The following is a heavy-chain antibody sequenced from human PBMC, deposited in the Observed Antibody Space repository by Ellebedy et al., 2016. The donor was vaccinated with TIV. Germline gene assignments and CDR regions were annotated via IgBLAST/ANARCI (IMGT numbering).Heavy chain of an antibody. D-gene: IGHD2-21*02. CDR1: GYTFTSYG. CDR3: ARDLLARGHIVVVTAKGGYFDY. V-gene: IGHV1-18*01. J-gene: IGHJ4*02. CDR2: ISAFNGNT. Sequence: ASVKVSXXASGYTFTSYGISWVRQAPGQGLEWMGWISAFNGNTNYAQKLQGRVTMTTDTSTSTAYMELRSLRSDDTAVYYCARDLLARGHIVVVTAKGGYFDYWGQGTLVTVSS.